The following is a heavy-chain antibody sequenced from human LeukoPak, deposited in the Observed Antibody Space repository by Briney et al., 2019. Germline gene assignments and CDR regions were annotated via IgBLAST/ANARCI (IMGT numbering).Heavy chain of an antibody. D-gene: IGHD1-7*01. J-gene: IGHJ4*02. CDR2: IGGGDDI. CDR1: GFTFSTHA. V-gene: IGHV3-23*01. Sequence: PGGSLRLFCAASGFTFSTHAMSWVRQAPGKGLGYVSGIGGGDDIHYADSVKGRFTVSRDNSKNTLFLQMNSLRAEDTAVYYCAKDATPGNSMWDYFDYWGQGTLVTVSS. CDR3: AKDATPGNSMWDYFDY.